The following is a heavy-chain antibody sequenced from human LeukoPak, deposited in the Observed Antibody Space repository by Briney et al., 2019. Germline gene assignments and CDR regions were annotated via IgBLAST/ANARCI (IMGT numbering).Heavy chain of an antibody. Sequence: SETLSLTCTVSGRSISGYYWMWIRQSAGKALVWIGRFYNSGSNKYNPSLKSRVTTSIDTSKNELYLKLTSVTAADTAVYYCARDGPTWGLLWGQGTLVTVSS. D-gene: IGHD7-27*01. V-gene: IGHV4-4*07. J-gene: IGHJ4*02. CDR1: GRSISGYY. CDR2: FYNSGSN. CDR3: ARDGPTWGLL.